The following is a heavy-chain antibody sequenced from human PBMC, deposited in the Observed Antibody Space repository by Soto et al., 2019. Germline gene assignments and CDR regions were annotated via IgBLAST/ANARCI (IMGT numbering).Heavy chain of an antibody. CDR1: GFSLSTSGVG. CDR2: IYWNDDK. D-gene: IGHD3-10*01. CDR3: AHSSPSTILWFGELLSSAFDY. Sequence: SGPTLVNPTQTLTLTCTFSGFSLSTSGVGVGWIRQPPGKALEWLALIYWNDDKRYSPSLKSRLTITKDTSKNQVVLTMTNMDPVDTATYYCAHSSPSTILWFGELLSSAFDYWGQGTLVTVSS. J-gene: IGHJ4*02. V-gene: IGHV2-5*01.